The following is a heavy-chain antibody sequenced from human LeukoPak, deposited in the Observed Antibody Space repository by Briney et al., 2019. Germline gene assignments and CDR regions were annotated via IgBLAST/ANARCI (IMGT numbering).Heavy chain of an antibody. CDR1: GFTFGSYA. CDR2: INIAGSNT. V-gene: IGHV3-48*03. CDR3: ATDGAGFDT. Sequence: GGSLRLSCAASGFTFGSYAMTWVRQAPGKGLEWLSYINIAGSNTHYADSVMGRFTVSRDNAKKSLYLQMNNLRAEDTAVYYCATDGAGFDTWGQGVLVTVSS. J-gene: IGHJ5*02.